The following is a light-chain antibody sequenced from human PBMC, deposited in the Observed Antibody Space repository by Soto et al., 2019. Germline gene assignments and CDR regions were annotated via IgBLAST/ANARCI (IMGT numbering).Light chain of an antibody. CDR1: SGHSDYA. V-gene: IGLV4-69*01. Sequence: QPVLTQSPSASASLGASVKLTCTLNSGHSDYAIAWHQQQPEKGPRYLMKVNNDGSHNKGDGIPDRFSGSSSGAERYLTISTLQSEDEADYYCQPWGVTGIRVFGGGTKPTVL. CDR3: QPWGVTGIRV. CDR2: VNNDGSH. J-gene: IGLJ3*02.